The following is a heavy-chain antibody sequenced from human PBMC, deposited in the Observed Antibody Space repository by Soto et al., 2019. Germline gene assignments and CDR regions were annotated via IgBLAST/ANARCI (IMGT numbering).Heavy chain of an antibody. CDR3: TMGVAFGYYYYHMDR. J-gene: IGHJ6*03. V-gene: IGHV4-61*01. CDR1: GDSVTSVSDY. Sequence: ASETLSLTCTVSGDSVTSVSDYWSWIRQPPGKGLEWTGYIYYSGSADYNPSLGSRVTISIDTSKNQFSLKLTSVTAADTAVYYSTMGVAFGYYYYHMDRWGQGTTVTVSS. CDR2: IYYSGSA. D-gene: IGHD1-26*01.